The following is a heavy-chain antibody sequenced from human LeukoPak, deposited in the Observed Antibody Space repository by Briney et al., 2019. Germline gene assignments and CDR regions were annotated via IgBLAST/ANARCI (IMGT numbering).Heavy chain of an antibody. J-gene: IGHJ4*02. CDR2: INPSGGST. D-gene: IGHD3-16*01. Sequence: ASVKVSCKASGYTFTSYYMHWVRQAPGQGLEWMGIINPSGGSTSYAQKFQGRVTMTRDTSTSTVYMGQSSLRSEDTAVYYCARDLIMITFGGGLDYWGQGTLVTVSS. CDR3: ARDLIMITFGGGLDY. CDR1: GYTFTSYY. V-gene: IGHV1-46*03.